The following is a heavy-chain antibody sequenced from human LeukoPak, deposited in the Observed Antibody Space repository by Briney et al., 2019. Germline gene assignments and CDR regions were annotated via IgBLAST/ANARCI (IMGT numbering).Heavy chain of an antibody. J-gene: IGHJ4*02. CDR2: IYYSGST. CDR3: ARVSIAVAGRLFDY. V-gene: IGHV4-61*05. D-gene: IGHD6-19*01. Sequence: SETLSLTCTVSGGSISSSSYYWGWIRQPPGKGLEWIGYIYYSGSTNYNPSLKSRVTISVDTSKNQFSLKLSSVTAADTAVYYCARVSIAVAGRLFDYWGQGTLVTVSS. CDR1: GGSISSSSYY.